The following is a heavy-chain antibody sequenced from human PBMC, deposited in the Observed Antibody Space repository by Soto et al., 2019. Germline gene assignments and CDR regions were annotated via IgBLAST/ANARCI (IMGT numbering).Heavy chain of an antibody. J-gene: IGHJ4*02. CDR2: ISSSGNT. CDR1: DGSISNFY. V-gene: IGHV4-59*01. CDR3: ARAPMVLTRSYFDS. D-gene: IGHD3-22*01. Sequence: PSETLSLTCTVSDGSISNFYWSWIRQPPGKGLEWIGYISSSGNTNYNPSLKSRVSISVDTSKNQFSLNLTSVTAAGTAVYYCARAPMVLTRSYFDSWGQGTPVTVS.